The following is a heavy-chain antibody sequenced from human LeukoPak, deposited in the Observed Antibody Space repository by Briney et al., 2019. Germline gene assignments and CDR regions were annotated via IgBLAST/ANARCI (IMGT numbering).Heavy chain of an antibody. Sequence: ASVKVSCKASGYTFTGYYMHWVRQAPGQGLEWMGWINPNSGGTNYAHRFQGTVTMSRDTSISTAYMELSRLRSDDTAVYYCARGHLYSSSFPWGQGNLVTDSS. D-gene: IGHD6-13*01. CDR2: INPNSGGT. CDR3: ARGHLYSSSFP. CDR1: GYTFTGYY. J-gene: IGHJ4*02. V-gene: IGHV1-2*07.